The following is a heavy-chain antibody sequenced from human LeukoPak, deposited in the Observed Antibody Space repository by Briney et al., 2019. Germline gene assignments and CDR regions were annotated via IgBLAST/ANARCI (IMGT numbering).Heavy chain of an antibody. CDR1: GFTFSSYS. Sequence: TGGSLRLSCAASGFTFSSYSMNWVRQAPGKGLEWVSYISGSSGTIYYADAVKGRFTIYRDNAKNSLYLQMNSLRAEDTAVYYCARRSEFGVLYYMDVWGKGTTATVSS. V-gene: IGHV3-48*01. J-gene: IGHJ6*03. D-gene: IGHD3-16*01. CDR3: ARRSEFGVLYYMDV. CDR2: ISGSSGTI.